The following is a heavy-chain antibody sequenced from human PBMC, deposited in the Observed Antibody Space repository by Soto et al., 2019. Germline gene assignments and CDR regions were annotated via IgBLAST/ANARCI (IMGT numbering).Heavy chain of an antibody. J-gene: IGHJ5*02. Sequence: SETLSLTCAVYGGSFSGYYWSWIRQPPGKGLEWIGEINHSGSTNYNPSLKSRVTISVDTSKNQFSLKLSSVTAADTAVYYCARILGYCSSTSGYASRKQNNWFDPWGQGTLVTVSP. CDR2: INHSGST. V-gene: IGHV4-34*01. CDR1: GGSFSGYY. CDR3: ARILGYCSSTSGYASRKQNNWFDP. D-gene: IGHD2-2*01.